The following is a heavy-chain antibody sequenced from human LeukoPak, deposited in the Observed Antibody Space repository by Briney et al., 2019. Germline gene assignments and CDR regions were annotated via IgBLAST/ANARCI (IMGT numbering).Heavy chain of an antibody. CDR1: GGSFSGYY. CDR2: INHSGGT. D-gene: IGHD3-22*01. CDR3: ARKDYDSSGFDY. V-gene: IGHV4-34*01. Sequence: SETLSLTCAVYGGSFSGYYWSWIRQPPGKGLEWIGEINHSGGTNYNPSLKSRVTISVDTSKNQFSLKLSSVTAADTAVYYCARKDYDSSGFDYWGQGTLVTVSS. J-gene: IGHJ4*02.